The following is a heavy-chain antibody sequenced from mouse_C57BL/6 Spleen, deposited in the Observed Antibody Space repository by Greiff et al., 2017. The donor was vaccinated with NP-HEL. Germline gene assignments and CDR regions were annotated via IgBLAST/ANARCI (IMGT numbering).Heavy chain of an antibody. V-gene: IGHV1-85*01. D-gene: IGHD1-1*01. CDR1: GYTFTSYD. CDR2: IYPRDGST. Sequence: QVQLQQSGPELVKPGASVKLSCKASGYTFTSYDINWVKQRPGQGLEWIGWIYPRDGSTKYNEKFKGKATLTVDTSSSTAYMELHSLTSEDSAVYFCARAGGGYYGSSGFAYWGQGTLVTVSA. CDR3: ARAGGGYYGSSGFAY. J-gene: IGHJ3*01.